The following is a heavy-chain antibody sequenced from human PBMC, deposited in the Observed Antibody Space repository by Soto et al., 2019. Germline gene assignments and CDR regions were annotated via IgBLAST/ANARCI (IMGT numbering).Heavy chain of an antibody. CDR2: IIPIFRTT. D-gene: IGHD3-3*01. Sequence: ASVKVSCKASGGTLSSYVISWVRQAPGQGLEWMGGIIPIFRTTIYAQKFQGRVTITADESTSTAYMELSSLRTEDTAVYYCARRRRDGDFWSGVNKYYGMDVWGQGTTVTVSS. CDR1: GGTLSSYV. V-gene: IGHV1-69*13. J-gene: IGHJ6*02. CDR3: ARRRRDGDFWSGVNKYYGMDV.